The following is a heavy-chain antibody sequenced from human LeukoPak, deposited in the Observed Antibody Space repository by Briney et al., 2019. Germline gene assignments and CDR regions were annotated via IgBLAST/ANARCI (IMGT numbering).Heavy chain of an antibody. J-gene: IGHJ5*02. CDR1: GYSINNYW. D-gene: IGHD2-15*01. CDR2: IYPADSDI. CDR3: ARQEYCSGGSCYTWFDP. Sequence: GESLKISCKGSGYSINNYWIGWVRPMPGKGLEWMGIIYPADSDIRYSPSFQGQVTISADKSISTAYLQWSSLKASDTAMYYCARQEYCSGGSCYTWFDPWGQGTLVTVSS. V-gene: IGHV5-51*01.